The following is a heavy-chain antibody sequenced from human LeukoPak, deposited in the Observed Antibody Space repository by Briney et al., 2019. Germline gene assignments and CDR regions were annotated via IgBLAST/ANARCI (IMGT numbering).Heavy chain of an antibody. CDR1: GFTFSSYA. D-gene: IGHD3-9*01. J-gene: IGHJ5*02. CDR2: ISGRGGST. Sequence: PGGSLRLSCAASGFTFSSYAVSWVRQAPGVGLEGVSTISGRGGSTFYADSVKGRFIISRDNSKNTLYLQMNSLRADDTAVYYCAKGYYDILTDYFHNWFNPWGQGTLVIVSS. V-gene: IGHV3-23*01. CDR3: AKGYYDILTDYFHNWFNP.